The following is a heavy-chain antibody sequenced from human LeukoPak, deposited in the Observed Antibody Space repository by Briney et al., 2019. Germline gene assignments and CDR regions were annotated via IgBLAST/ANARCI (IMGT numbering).Heavy chain of an antibody. CDR2: MRGNGGNT. CDR1: GFTFSSYA. Sequence: GGSPRLSCAASGFTFSSYAMSWVRHAPGKGLEWVSAMRGNGGNTEYVDSVRGRFIISRDNSRNTLYLQMNSLRAEDTAVYYCAKSITAAGTYAFDIWGQGTVVTVSS. CDR3: AKSITAAGTYAFDI. D-gene: IGHD6-13*01. V-gene: IGHV3-23*01. J-gene: IGHJ3*02.